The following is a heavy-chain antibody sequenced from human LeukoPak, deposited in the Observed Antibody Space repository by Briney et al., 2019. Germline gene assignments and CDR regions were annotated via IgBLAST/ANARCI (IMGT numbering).Heavy chain of an antibody. Sequence: SETLSLTCTVSGGSISSYYWSWIRQPPGKGLEWIGYIYYSGSTNYNPSLKSRVTISVDTSKNQFSLKLSSVTAADTAVYYCARHLAPATVTGDGSDYWGQGTLVTVSS. CDR2: IYYSGST. D-gene: IGHD4-17*01. CDR1: GGSISSYY. J-gene: IGHJ4*02. V-gene: IGHV4-59*08. CDR3: ARHLAPATVTGDGSDY.